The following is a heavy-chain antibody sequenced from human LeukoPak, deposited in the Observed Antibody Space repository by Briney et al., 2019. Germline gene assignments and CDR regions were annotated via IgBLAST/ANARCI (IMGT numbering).Heavy chain of an antibody. D-gene: IGHD3-22*01. J-gene: IGHJ4*02. CDR1: GGSFSGYY. Sequence: SETLSLTCAVYGGSFSGYYWSWIRQPPGKGLEWIGEINHSGSTNYNPSLKSRVTISVDTSKNQFSLKLSSVTAADTAVYYCARTFGYDSSGYYFFDYWGQGTLVTVSS. V-gene: IGHV4-34*01. CDR2: INHSGST. CDR3: ARTFGYDSSGYYFFDY.